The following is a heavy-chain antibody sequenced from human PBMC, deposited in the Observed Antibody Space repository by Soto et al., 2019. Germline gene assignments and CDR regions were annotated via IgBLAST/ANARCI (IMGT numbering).Heavy chain of an antibody. V-gene: IGHV3-53*01. CDR1: GFTVSSNY. CDR2: IYSGGST. J-gene: IGHJ4*02. D-gene: IGHD3-22*01. CDR3: ARDFGNLMIARQ. Sequence: GGSLRLSCAASGFTVSSNYMSWVRQAPWKGLEWVSVIYSGGSTYYADSVKGRFTISRDNSKNTLYLQMNSLRAEDTAVYYCARDFGNLMIARQWGQGTLVTVS.